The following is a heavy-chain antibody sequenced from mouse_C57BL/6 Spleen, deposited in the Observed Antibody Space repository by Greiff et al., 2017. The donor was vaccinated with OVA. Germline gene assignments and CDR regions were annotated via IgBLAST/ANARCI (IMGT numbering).Heavy chain of an antibody. V-gene: IGHV14-2*01. CDR2: IDPEDGET. Sequence: LVESGAELVKPGASVKLSCTASGFNIKDYYMHWVKQRTEQGLEWIGRIDPEDGETKYAPKFQGKATITADTSSNTAYLQLCSLTSEDTAVYYCARDGTVVATSHFDYWGQGTTLTVSS. D-gene: IGHD1-1*01. CDR1: GFNIKDYY. J-gene: IGHJ2*01. CDR3: ARDGTVVATSHFDY.